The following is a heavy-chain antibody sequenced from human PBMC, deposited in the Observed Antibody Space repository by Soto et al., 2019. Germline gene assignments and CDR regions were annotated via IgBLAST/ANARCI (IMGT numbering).Heavy chain of an antibody. CDR1: GYSISSSNW. V-gene: IGHV4-28*01. J-gene: IGHJ3*02. CDR2: IYYSGST. D-gene: IGHD1-26*01. Sequence: VQLQESGPGLVKPSDTLSLTCAVSGYSISSSNWWGWIRQPPGKGLEWIGYIYYSGSTYYNPSLKSRVTMSVDTSKNQISLKLSSVTAVDTAVYYCARNRGGSYADAFDIWGQGTMVTVSS. CDR3: ARNRGGSYADAFDI.